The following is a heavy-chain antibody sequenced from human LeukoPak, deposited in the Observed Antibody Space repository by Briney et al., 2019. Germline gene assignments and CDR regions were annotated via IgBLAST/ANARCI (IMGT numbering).Heavy chain of an antibody. CDR3: ARMTLHHAFDI. CDR2: INHSGST. V-gene: IGHV4-34*01. CDR1: GGSFSGNY. Sequence: SETLSLTCAVYGGSFSGNYWSWIRQPPGKGLEWIGEINHSGSTNYNPSLKSRVTISADTSKNQFSLKLSSVTAADTAVFYCARMTLHHAFDIWGQGTMVTVSS. J-gene: IGHJ3*02.